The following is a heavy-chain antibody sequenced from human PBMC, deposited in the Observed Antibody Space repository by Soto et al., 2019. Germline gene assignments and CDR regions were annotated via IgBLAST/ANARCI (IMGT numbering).Heavy chain of an antibody. V-gene: IGHV4-30-2*01. CDR2: IYHSGST. J-gene: IGHJ4*02. D-gene: IGHD5-12*01. Sequence: SETLSLTCAVSGGSISSGGYSWSWIRQPPGKGLEWIGYIYHSGSTYYNPSLKSRVTISVNRSKNQFSLKLSSVTAADTAVYYCAAGGGLPRYYWGQGTLVTVSS. CDR3: AAGGGLPRYY. CDR1: GGSISSGGYS.